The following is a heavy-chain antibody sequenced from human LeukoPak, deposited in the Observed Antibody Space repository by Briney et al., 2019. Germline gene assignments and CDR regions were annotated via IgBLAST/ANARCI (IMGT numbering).Heavy chain of an antibody. Sequence: GGSLRLSCAASGFTFSSYAMSWVRQAPGKGLEWVSAISGSGGSTYYADSVKGRFTISRDNSKNTLYLQMNSLRAEDTAVYYCAKHFLTAMEIAAAVSGPRPLDYWGQGTLVTVSS. CDR1: GFTFSSYA. V-gene: IGHV3-23*01. CDR3: AKHFLTAMEIAAAVSGPRPLDY. J-gene: IGHJ4*02. D-gene: IGHD6-13*01. CDR2: ISGSGGST.